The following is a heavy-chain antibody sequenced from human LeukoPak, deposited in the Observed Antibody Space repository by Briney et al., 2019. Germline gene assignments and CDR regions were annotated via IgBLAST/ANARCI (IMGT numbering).Heavy chain of an antibody. CDR3: VKDGHQAALWLSLLN. CDR1: GFTFRRHN. D-gene: IGHD5-18*01. Sequence: GGSLRLSCSGSGFTFRRHNMHWVRQAPGKGLEYVSAISYNGDSTYYVDSVKGRFTISRDNSKNTLDLQMSSLRAEDTAVYYCVKDGHQAALWLSLLNWGQGTLVTVSS. J-gene: IGHJ4*02. CDR2: ISYNGDST. V-gene: IGHV3-64D*09.